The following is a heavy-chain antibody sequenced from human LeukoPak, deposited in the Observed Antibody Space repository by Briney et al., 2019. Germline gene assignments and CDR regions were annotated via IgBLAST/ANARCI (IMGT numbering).Heavy chain of an antibody. J-gene: IGHJ4*02. D-gene: IGHD2-2*01. CDR3: ARGRVQVPAAHAPSDY. CDR1: GYTFTGYY. Sequence: ASVKVSCKASGYTFTGYYMHWVRQAPGQGLEWMGRINPNSGGTNYAQKFQGRVTMTRDTSISTAYMELSRPRSDDTAVYYCARGRVQVPAAHAPSDYWGQGTLVTVSS. CDR2: INPNSGGT. V-gene: IGHV1-2*06.